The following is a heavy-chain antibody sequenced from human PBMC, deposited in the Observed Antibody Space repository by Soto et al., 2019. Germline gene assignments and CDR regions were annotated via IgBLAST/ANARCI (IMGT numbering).Heavy chain of an antibody. CDR2: ISYDGSNK. V-gene: IGHV3-30*18. CDR1: GFTFSSYG. Sequence: QVQLVESGGGVVQPGRSLRLSCAASGFTFSSYGMHWVRQAPGKGLEWVAVISYDGSNKYYADSVKGRFTISRDNSQNTLYLQMNSQRAEETAVYYCAKGRIAAGIDNLGQGTLVTVSS. D-gene: IGHD6-13*01. J-gene: IGHJ4*02. CDR3: AKGRIAAGIDN.